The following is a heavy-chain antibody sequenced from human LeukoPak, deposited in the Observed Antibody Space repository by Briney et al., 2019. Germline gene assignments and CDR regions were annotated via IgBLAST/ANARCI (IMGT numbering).Heavy chain of an antibody. J-gene: IGHJ6*04. V-gene: IGHV3-30*04. CDR1: GFTFSSYA. Sequence: GGSLRLSCVASGFTFSSYAMHWVRQAPGKGLEWVAVISYDGSNKYYADSVKGRFTISRDNSKNTLYLQMNSLRAEDTAVYYCARERGLRSGAPSDYYSMDVWGKGTTVTVSS. CDR2: ISYDGSNK. CDR3: ARERGLRSGAPSDYYSMDV. D-gene: IGHD3-16*01.